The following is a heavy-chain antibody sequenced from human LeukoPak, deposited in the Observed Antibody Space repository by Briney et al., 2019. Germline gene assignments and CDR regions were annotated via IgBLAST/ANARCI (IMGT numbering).Heavy chain of an antibody. V-gene: IGHV1-8*01. CDR1: GYTFTSYD. CDR3: ARGVRRTDCSSTSCYYYYYMDV. Sequence: ASVKVSCKASGYTFTSYDINWVRQATGQGLEWMAWMNPNSGNTGYAQKFQGRVTMTRNTSISTACMELSSLRSEDTAVYYCARGVRRTDCSSTSCYYYYYMDVWGKGTTVTVSS. J-gene: IGHJ6*03. CDR2: MNPNSGNT. D-gene: IGHD2-2*01.